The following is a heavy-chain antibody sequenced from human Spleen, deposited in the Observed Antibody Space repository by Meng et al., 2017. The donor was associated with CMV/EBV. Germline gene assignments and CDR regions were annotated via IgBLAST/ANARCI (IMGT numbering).Heavy chain of an antibody. Sequence: SVKVSCKACGCTFSSYAISWVRQAPGQGLEWMGGIIPIFGTANYAQKFQGRVTITTDESTSTAYMELSSLRSEDTAVYYCARFGYSGYVGYYYGMDVWGQGTTVTVSS. CDR1: GCTFSSYA. J-gene: IGHJ6*02. CDR3: ARFGYSGYVGYYYGMDV. V-gene: IGHV1-69*05. D-gene: IGHD5-12*01. CDR2: IIPIFGTA.